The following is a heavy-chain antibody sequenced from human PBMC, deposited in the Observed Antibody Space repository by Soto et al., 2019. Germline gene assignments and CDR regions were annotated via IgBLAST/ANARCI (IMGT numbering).Heavy chain of an antibody. J-gene: IGHJ6*02. V-gene: IGHV4-34*01. CDR1: GGSFSGYY. D-gene: IGHD6-13*01. CDR3: ARGAADGNNRYYGMGV. CDR2: INHSGST. Sequence: SETLSLTCAVYGGSFSGYYWSWIRQPPGKGLEWIGEINHSGSTNYNPSLKSRVTISVDTSKNQFSLKLSSVTAADTAVYYCARGAADGNNRYYGMGVWGQGTTVTVSS.